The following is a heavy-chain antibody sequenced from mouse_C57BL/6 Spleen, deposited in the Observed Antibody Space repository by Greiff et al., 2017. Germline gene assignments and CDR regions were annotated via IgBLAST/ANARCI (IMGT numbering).Heavy chain of an antibody. J-gene: IGHJ3*01. D-gene: IGHD2-5*01. CDR3: TSGDSNYRFAY. V-gene: IGHV1-15*01. Sequence: VQLQQSGAELVRPGASVTLSCKASGYTFTDYEMHWVKQTPVHGLEWIGAIDPETGGTAYNQKFKGKAILTADKSSSTAYMELRSLTSEDSAVYYCTSGDSNYRFAYWGQGTLVTVSA. CDR2: IDPETGGT. CDR1: GYTFTDYE.